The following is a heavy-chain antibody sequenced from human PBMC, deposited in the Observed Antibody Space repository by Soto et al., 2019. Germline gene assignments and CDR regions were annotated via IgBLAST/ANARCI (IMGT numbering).Heavy chain of an antibody. Sequence: QVQLVQSGAEVKKPGSSVKVSCKASGGTFSSYTISWVRQAPGQGLEWMGRIIPILGIANYAQKFQGRVTITADKSTSTAYRELSSLRSEDTAVYYCARYGSGMRLGMDVWGQGTTVTVSS. CDR3: ARYGSGMRLGMDV. CDR2: IIPILGIA. V-gene: IGHV1-69*02. D-gene: IGHD3-10*01. J-gene: IGHJ6*02. CDR1: GGTFSSYT.